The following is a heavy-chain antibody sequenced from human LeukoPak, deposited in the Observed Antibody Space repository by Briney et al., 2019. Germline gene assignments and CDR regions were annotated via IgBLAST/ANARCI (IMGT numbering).Heavy chain of an antibody. CDR2: IYYSGST. V-gene: IGHV4-59*08. J-gene: IGHJ4*02. CDR1: GGSISSYY. D-gene: IGHD3-22*01. CDR3: ARGRDSRGYQFKGFDS. Sequence: SETLSLTCTVSGGSISSYYWSWIRQPPGKGLEWIGFIYYSGSTNYNPSLESRVTVSVDTSKNQFSLILTSVTAADTAVYYCARGRDSRGYQFKGFDSWGQGTLVTVSS.